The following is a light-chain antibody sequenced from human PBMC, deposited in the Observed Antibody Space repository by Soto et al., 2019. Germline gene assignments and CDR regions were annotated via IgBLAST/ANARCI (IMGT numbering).Light chain of an antibody. Sequence: DIVMTQSPDSLAVSLGERATINCKSSHSVLSSSDNKNYFAWYQQKPGQPPKLLIYWASIRESGVPDRFSGSGSGTDFTLTITSQQDEYVAVYYCQQYFNSPHTFGRGTNLDIK. V-gene: IGKV4-1*01. CDR3: QQYFNSPHT. J-gene: IGKJ2*01. CDR2: WAS. CDR1: HSVLSSSDNKNY.